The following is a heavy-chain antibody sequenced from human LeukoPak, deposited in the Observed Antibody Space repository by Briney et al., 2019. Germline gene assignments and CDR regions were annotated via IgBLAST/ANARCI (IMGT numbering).Heavy chain of an antibody. CDR2: IYPGDSDT. Sequence: GESLKISCKCCGSSFNYFWTAGVRQMPGKGLEWMGIIYPGDSDTKYSPSFQGQVTISADKSINTAYLQWSSLTGADSAMYYRLRLTDDYDIRGYYRDYNWFDPWGQGTLVTVSS. CDR3: LRLTDDYDIRGYYRDYNWFDP. J-gene: IGHJ5*02. CDR1: GSSFNYFW. D-gene: IGHD3-22*01. V-gene: IGHV5-51*01.